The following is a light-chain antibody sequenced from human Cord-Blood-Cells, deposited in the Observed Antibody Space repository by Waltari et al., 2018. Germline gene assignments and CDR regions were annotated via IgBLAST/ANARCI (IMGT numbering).Light chain of an antibody. CDR1: SSHVGGYNY. Sequence: QSALTQPRSVSGSPGQSVTISCTGTSSHVGGYNYVSWYQQHPGKPPKLMIYDVSKRPSGVPDRFSGSKSGNTASLTISGLQAEDEADYYCCSYAGSYTWVFGGGTKLTVL. J-gene: IGLJ3*02. V-gene: IGLV2-11*01. CDR2: DVS. CDR3: CSYAGSYTWV.